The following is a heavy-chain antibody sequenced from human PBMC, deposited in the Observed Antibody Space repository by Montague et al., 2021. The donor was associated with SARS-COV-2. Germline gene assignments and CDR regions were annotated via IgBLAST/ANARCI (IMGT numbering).Heavy chain of an antibody. V-gene: IGHV4-59*01. CDR1: GGSISSYY. J-gene: IGHJ6*02. D-gene: IGHD3-10*01. CDR3: AREGILWFGDHAPYYYGMDV. CDR2: IYYSGST. Sequence: SETLSLTCTVSGGSISSYYWSWIRQPPGKGLEWIGYIYYSGSTNYNPSLKSRVTISVDTSKNQFSLKLSSVTAADTAVYYCAREGILWFGDHAPYYYGMDVWGQGTTVTVSS.